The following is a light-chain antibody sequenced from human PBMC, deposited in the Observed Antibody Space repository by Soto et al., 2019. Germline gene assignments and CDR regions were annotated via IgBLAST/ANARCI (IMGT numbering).Light chain of an antibody. Sequence: QPASVSGSPGQSITISCTGTSSDVGSYNLVSWYQQHPGKAPKLMIYEVSKRPSGVSNRFSGSKSGNTASLTISGLQAEDEADYYCCSYAAWVFGGGTKLTVL. CDR2: EVS. CDR3: CSYAAWV. V-gene: IGLV2-23*02. J-gene: IGLJ3*02. CDR1: SSDVGSYNL.